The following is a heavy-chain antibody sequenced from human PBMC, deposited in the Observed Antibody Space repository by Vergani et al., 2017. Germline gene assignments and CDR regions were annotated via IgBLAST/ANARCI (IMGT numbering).Heavy chain of an antibody. J-gene: IGHJ6*03. CDR2: IYTSGST. V-gene: IGHV4-4*07. D-gene: IGHD6-19*01. CDR3: ARVLAVAGRNYYYYMDV. Sequence: QVQLQESGPGLVKPSETLSLTCTVSGGSISSYYWSWIRQPAGKGLEWIGRIYTSGSTNYNPSLKSRVTMSVDTSKNQFSLKLSSVTAADTAVYYCARVLAVAGRNYYYYMDVWGKGTTVTVSS. CDR1: GGSISSYY.